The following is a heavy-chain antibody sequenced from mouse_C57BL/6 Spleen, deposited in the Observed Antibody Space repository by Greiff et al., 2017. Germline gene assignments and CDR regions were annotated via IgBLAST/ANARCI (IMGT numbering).Heavy chain of an antibody. Sequence: EVKLMESGGGLVKPGGSLKLSCAASGFTFSDYGMHWVRQAPEKGLEWVAYISSGSSTIYYADTVKGRFTISRDNAKNTLFLQVTSLRSEDTAMYYCARGGLRAWFAYWGQGTLVTVSA. J-gene: IGHJ3*01. V-gene: IGHV5-17*01. CDR1: GFTFSDYG. CDR3: ARGGLRAWFAY. CDR2: ISSGSSTI. D-gene: IGHD2-4*01.